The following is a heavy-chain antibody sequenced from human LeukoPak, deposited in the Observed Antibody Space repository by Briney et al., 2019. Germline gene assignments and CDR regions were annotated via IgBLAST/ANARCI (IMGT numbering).Heavy chain of an antibody. Sequence: GGSLRLSCAASGFSFNNYVMSWVRQAPGKGLEWVSAISGDGARTYYADSVKGRFTISRDNSKNTLDLQMNSLRAEDTAVYYCARSSAFSSSWYLTKYYYYGMDVWGQGTTVTVSS. V-gene: IGHV3-23*01. CDR3: ARSSAFSSSWYLTKYYYYGMDV. J-gene: IGHJ6*02. D-gene: IGHD6-13*01. CDR1: GFSFNNYV. CDR2: ISGDGART.